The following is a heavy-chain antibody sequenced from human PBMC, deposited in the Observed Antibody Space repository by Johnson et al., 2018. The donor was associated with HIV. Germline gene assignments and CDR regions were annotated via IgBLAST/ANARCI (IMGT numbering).Heavy chain of an antibody. CDR1: GFTFSDYY. Sequence: VQLVESGGGVVQPGRSLRLSCAASGFTFSDYYMSWIRQAPGKGLEWVSYISYSGSPIYYADSVKGRFTISRDNAKNSLYLQMNSLRAEDTAVYYCASGAQFGTVSHDAFDIWGQGTMVTVSS. V-gene: IGHV3-11*04. CDR3: ASGAQFGTVSHDAFDI. J-gene: IGHJ3*02. D-gene: IGHD1-7*01. CDR2: ISYSGSPI.